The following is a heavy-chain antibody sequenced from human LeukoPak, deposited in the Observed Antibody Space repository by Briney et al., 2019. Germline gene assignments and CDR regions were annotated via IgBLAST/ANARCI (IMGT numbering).Heavy chain of an antibody. CDR2: INWKGGST. D-gene: IGHD3-3*01. CDR3: ARGSDFWSGFSHYHYMDV. J-gene: IGHJ6*03. Sequence: PGGSLRLSCAASGFTFDDYGMSWVPQAPGKGREWGSGINWKGGSTDYADSVKGRFTISRDTAKNSLYLQMNSLRAGDTALYYCARGSDFWSGFSHYHYMDVWGKGTTVTVSS. V-gene: IGHV3-20*04. CDR1: GFTFDDYG.